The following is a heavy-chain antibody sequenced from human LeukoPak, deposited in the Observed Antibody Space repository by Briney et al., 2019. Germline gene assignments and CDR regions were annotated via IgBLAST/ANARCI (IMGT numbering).Heavy chain of an antibody. D-gene: IGHD6-19*01. CDR2: MNPNSGNT. CDR3: ARCYSSGWSYYYYMDV. CDR1: GYTFTSYD. J-gene: IGHJ6*03. V-gene: IGHV1-8*01. Sequence: GASVKVSCKASGYTFTSYDINWVRQATGQGLEWMGWMNPNSGNTGYAQKFQGRVTMTRNTSISTAYMELSSLRSEDTAVYYCARCYSSGWSYYYYMDVWGKGTTVTVSS.